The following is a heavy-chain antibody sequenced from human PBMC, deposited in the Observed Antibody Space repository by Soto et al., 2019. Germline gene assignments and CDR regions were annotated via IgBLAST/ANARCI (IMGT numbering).Heavy chain of an antibody. CDR3: AKDSGSWDNSVYRRNAFDI. CDR1: GFTFRSYA. J-gene: IGHJ3*02. V-gene: IGHV3-23*01. CDR2: ISDDGGSM. Sequence: EVQLLESGGGLVQPGGSLRLSCAASGFTFRSYAMSWVRQAPGKGLEWVSAISDDGGSMYYADSVKGRFTISRDNSKNTLYLQMNSLRAEDTAVYYCAKDSGSWDNSVYRRNAFDIWGQGTMVTVSS. D-gene: IGHD3-22*01.